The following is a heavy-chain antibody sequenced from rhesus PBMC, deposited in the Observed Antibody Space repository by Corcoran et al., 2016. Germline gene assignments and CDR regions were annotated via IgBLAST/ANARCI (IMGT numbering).Heavy chain of an antibody. J-gene: IGHJ4*01. V-gene: IGHV4-80*01. Sequence: QVQLQESGPGLVKPSATLSLTCAVYGGSFSSYWWSWISQPPGKGLGWSGERNGKSGRTEDNPSLKSRVTTSKAASKNQLSLKLNSATAAVTAVYYCARYRGGGTWVFDYWGQGVLVTVSS. CDR2: RNGKSGRT. D-gene: IGHD6-25*01. CDR3: ARYRGGGTWVFDY. CDR1: GGSFSSYW.